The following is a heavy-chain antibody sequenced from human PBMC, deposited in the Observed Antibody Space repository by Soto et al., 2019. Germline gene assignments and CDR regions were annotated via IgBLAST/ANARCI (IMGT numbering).Heavy chain of an antibody. V-gene: IGHV1-18*01. CDR2: INADYGNT. J-gene: IGHJ6*02. CDR1: GYTFYSHS. CDR3: ARCKQGDYYYGMDA. Sequence: ASVKVSCKASGYTFYSHSISWVRQAPGQGLEWMGRINADYGNTQYAQKFRGRVTMTTDTSTTTVYMELTNLRSDDTAVYYWARCKQGDYYYGMDAWGQGTTVTVS. D-gene: IGHD1-26*01.